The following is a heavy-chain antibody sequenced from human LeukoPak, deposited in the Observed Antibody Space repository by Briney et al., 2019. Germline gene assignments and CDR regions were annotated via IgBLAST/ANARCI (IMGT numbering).Heavy chain of an antibody. D-gene: IGHD4-17*01. CDR1: GGSFSGYY. J-gene: IGHJ4*02. CDR2: INHSGST. Sequence: SETLSLTCAVYGGSFSGYYWSWIRQPPGKGLEWIGEINHSGSTNYNPSLKSRVTISVDTSKNQFSLKLSSVTAADTAVYYCARADYGIKYYFDYWGQGTLVTVSS. V-gene: IGHV4-34*01. CDR3: ARADYGIKYYFDY.